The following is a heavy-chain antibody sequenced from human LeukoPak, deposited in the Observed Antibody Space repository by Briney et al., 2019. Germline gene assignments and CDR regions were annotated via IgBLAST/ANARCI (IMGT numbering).Heavy chain of an antibody. CDR1: GGTFSSYA. D-gene: IGHD2-15*01. Sequence: ASVKVSCKASGGTFSSYAISWVRQAPGKGLEWVANIKQDGSEKYYVDSVKGRFTISRDNAKNSLYLQMNRLRAEDTAVYYCARYCSGGSCYGRGFDYWGQGTLVTVSS. CDR3: ARYCSGGSCYGRGFDY. J-gene: IGHJ4*02. V-gene: IGHV3-7*05. CDR2: IKQDGSEK.